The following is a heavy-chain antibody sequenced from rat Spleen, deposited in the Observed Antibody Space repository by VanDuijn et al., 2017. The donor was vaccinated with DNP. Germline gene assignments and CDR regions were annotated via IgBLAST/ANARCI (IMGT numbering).Heavy chain of an antibody. D-gene: IGHD5-1*01. V-gene: IGHV5-31*01. J-gene: IGHJ1*01. CDR2: ITRSGGST. CDR3: ARGSGTYYWYFDF. Sequence: EVQLVGSGGGLVQPGRSLKLSCVASGFTFNKYWMTWIRQVPGKGLEWVAAITRSGGSTYNQDSVKGRFTISRDNAKNTLYLQMNSLRSEDTATYYCARGSGTYYWYFDFWGPGTMVTVSS. CDR1: GFTFNKYW.